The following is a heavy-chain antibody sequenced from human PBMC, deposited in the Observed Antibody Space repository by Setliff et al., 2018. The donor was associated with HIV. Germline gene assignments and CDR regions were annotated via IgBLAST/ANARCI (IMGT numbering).Heavy chain of an antibody. CDR2: INPETGDP. J-gene: IGHJ6*03. V-gene: IGHV1-2*02. Sequence: GASVKVSCKTSGYRFIGHYLHWVRLAPGQGPEWVGWINPETGDPNYAQKFRGRVLMTRDTPITTAFLHVAKLTSEDTAVYYCARTWGSSHYYYMDVWGQGTTVTVSS. CDR3: ARTWGSSHYYYMDV. CDR1: GYRFIGHY. D-gene: IGHD7-27*01.